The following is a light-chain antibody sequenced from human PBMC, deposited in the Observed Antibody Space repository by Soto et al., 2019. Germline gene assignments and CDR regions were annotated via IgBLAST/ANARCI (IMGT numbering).Light chain of an antibody. V-gene: IGKV1-39*01. Sequence: DIQMTQSPSSLSASVGDRVTITCRASQSTSSYLNWYQQKPGKAPKLLIYAESSLQSGVPSRFSGSGSGTDFTLTISSLQPEDFATYYCQQSYSTWTFGQGTKVDIK. CDR3: QQSYSTWT. CDR1: QSTSSY. J-gene: IGKJ1*01. CDR2: AES.